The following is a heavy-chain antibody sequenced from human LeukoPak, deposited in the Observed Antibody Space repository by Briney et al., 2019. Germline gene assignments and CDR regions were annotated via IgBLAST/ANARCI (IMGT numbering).Heavy chain of an antibody. CDR1: GSTFTCYY. J-gene: IGHJ4*02. CDR2: INPNSGGT. V-gene: IGHV1-2*02. D-gene: IGHD3-22*01. CDR3: ARDLSDYYYDSSGYYGY. Sequence: ASVTVSCKASGSTFTCYYMHWVRQAPGQGLEWMGWINPNSGGTNYAQKFQGRDTMTRDTSISTAYMELSRLRSDDTAVYYCARDLSDYYYDSSGYYGYWGQGTLVTVSS.